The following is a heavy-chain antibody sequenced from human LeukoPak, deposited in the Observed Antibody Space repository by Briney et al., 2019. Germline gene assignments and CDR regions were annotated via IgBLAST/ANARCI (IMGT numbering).Heavy chain of an antibody. V-gene: IGHV1-69*13. CDR3: ARDRVVVVPAARTGWFDP. Sequence: SVKVSCKASGGTFSSYAISWVRQAPGQGLEWMGGIIPILGTANYAQKFQGRVTITADESTSTAYMELSSLRSEDTAVYYCARDRVVVVPAARTGWFDPWGQGTLVTVSS. D-gene: IGHD2-2*01. CDR1: GGTFSSYA. CDR2: IIPILGTA. J-gene: IGHJ5*02.